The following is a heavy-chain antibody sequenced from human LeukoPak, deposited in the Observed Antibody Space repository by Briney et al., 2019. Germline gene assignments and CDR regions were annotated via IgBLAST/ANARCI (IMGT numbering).Heavy chain of an antibody. V-gene: IGHV4-39*07. CDR2: IYYSGST. J-gene: IGHJ5*02. CDR1: GGSISSNTYY. Sequence: PSETLSLTCSVSGGSISSNTYYGGWIRQPPGQGLEWIGSIYYSGSTHYNPSLKSRVTISVDTSKNQFSLKLSPVTAADTAVYYCARALVVAATPDRFDPWGQGTLVTVSS. D-gene: IGHD2-15*01. CDR3: ARALVVAATPDRFDP.